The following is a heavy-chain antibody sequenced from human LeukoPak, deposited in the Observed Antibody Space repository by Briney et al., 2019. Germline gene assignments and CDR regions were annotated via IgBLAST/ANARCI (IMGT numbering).Heavy chain of an antibody. D-gene: IGHD3-9*01. Sequence: VRSLRLSCAASGFTFSSYGMHSVRQAPGKGLEWVAVISYDGSNQYYADSVKGRFTISRDNSKNRLYLQMNSLRAEDTAVYYCAKDLRILTGSNWCAPWGQGTLVTVSP. CDR1: GFTFSSYG. CDR2: ISYDGSNQ. J-gene: IGHJ5*02. CDR3: AKDLRILTGSNWCAP. V-gene: IGHV3-30*18.